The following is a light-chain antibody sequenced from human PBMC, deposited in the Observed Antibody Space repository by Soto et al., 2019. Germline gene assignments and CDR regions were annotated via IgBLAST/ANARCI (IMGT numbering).Light chain of an antibody. CDR2: GSS. J-gene: IGKJ2*01. CDR1: QSVNSSY. CDR3: QQYATSPFT. V-gene: IGKV3-20*01. Sequence: IVLTQSPGTLSLSLGDRATLPCRASQSVNSSYLAWYQQKPGQAPRLLIYGSSTRTPGIPARFSGSGSGTDFTLAITSLLPEDFAVYYCQQYATSPFTFGQGTKLQI.